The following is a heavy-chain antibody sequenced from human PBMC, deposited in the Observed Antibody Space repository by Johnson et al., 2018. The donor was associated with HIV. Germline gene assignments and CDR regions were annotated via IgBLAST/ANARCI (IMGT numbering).Heavy chain of an antibody. J-gene: IGHJ3*02. Sequence: EVQLVESGGGLVKPGGSLRFSCAVSGFTFSSYAMSWVRQAPGKGLEWVSGISWNSGSICYADSVKGRFTISRDNAKNSLYLQINSLRAEDTAVYYCARDQWMAGDAFDIWGQGTVVTVSS. CDR3: ARDQWMAGDAFDI. CDR2: ISWNSGSI. D-gene: IGHD5-24*01. CDR1: GFTFSSYA. V-gene: IGHV3-21*01.